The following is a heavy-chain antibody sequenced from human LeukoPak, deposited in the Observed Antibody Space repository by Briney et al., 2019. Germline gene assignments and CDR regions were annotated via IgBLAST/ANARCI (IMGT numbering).Heavy chain of an antibody. CDR2: IYYSGST. CDR1: GGSISSYY. Sequence: SETLSLTCTVSGGSISSYYWSWIRQPPGTGLEWIGYIYYSGSTNYNPSLKSRVTMSVDTSKSQFSLKLNSVTAADTALYYCARHHYASGTHTPYYFDFWGQGTLVTVSS. V-gene: IGHV4-59*01. J-gene: IGHJ4*02. CDR3: ARHHYASGTHTPYYFDF. D-gene: IGHD3-10*01.